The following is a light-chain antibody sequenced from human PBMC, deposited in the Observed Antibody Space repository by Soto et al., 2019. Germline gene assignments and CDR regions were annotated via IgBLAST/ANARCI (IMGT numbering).Light chain of an antibody. J-gene: IGLJ1*01. V-gene: IGLV2-14*03. CDR3: SSYTSSSSRV. Sequence: QSVLTQPASVSGSPGQSITISCTGTSSDVGGYNYVSWYQHHPGKAPKLMIYDVSNRPSGVSDRFSGSKSGNTASPTISGLQAEDEADYYCSSYTSSSSRVFGTGTKLTVL. CDR2: DVS. CDR1: SSDVGGYNY.